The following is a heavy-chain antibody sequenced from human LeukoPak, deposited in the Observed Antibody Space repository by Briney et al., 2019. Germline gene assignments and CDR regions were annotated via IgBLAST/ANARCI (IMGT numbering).Heavy chain of an antibody. Sequence: GGSLRLSCAASGFTFSDYYMSWIRQAPGKGLEWVSYISSSSSYTNYADSVKGRFTISRDNAKNSLYLQMNSLRAEDTAVYYCARIYCSRGSCYSSNWFDSWGQGTLVTVSS. D-gene: IGHD2-15*01. CDR3: ARIYCSRGSCYSSNWFDS. CDR2: ISSSSSYT. J-gene: IGHJ5*01. CDR1: GFTFSDYY. V-gene: IGHV3-11*03.